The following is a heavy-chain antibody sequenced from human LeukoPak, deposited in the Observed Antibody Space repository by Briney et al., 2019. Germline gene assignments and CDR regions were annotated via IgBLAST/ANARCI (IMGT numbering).Heavy chain of an antibody. V-gene: IGHV4-31*03. CDR2: ISYSGIT. CDR3: AMLSTTCSSTSCVFDP. D-gene: IGHD2-2*01. CDR1: GGSISSGRYC. Sequence: PSQTLSLTCTVSGGSISSGRYCWSWIRQHAGKGLEWIGYISYSGITYYNPSLKSRITISVYPSKNQFSLKLSSVTAADTAVYYCAMLSTTCSSTSCVFDPWGQGTLVTVSS. J-gene: IGHJ5*02.